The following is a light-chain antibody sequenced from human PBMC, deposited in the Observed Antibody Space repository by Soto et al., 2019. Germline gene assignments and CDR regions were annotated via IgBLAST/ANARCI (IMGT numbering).Light chain of an antibody. V-gene: IGLV2-14*01. CDR3: SSYTTSSTVA. Sequence: QSALTQSASVSGSPGQSITISCTGTSSDIGGYNYVSWYQQHPDKAPERMIFEVSNRPSGVSNRFSGSKSGNTASLTISGLLPEDEADYYCSSYTTSSTVAFGGGTKLTVL. CDR1: SSDIGGYNY. J-gene: IGLJ2*01. CDR2: EVS.